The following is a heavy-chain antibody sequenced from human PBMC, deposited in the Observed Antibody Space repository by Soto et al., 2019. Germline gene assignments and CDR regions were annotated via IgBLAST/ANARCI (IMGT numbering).Heavy chain of an antibody. V-gene: IGHV2-5*02. Sequence: QITLKESGPTLVKPTQTLTLTCTFSGFSLSSRGVGVGWIRQPPGKALEWLALIYWDDDKSYSPSLKSMLTITKDTSKNQVVITITNMDPVDTATYYCAHSADSFVGIWGKGTMVTVSS. J-gene: IGHJ3*02. CDR3: AHSADSFVGI. CDR2: IYWDDDK. CDR1: GFSLSSRGVG.